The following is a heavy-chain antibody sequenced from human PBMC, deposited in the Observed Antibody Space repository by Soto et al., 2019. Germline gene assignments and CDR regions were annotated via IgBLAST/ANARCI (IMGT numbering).Heavy chain of an antibody. CDR1: GGTFSSYA. J-gene: IGHJ5*02. CDR3: ARDTGPSSVYDPSWFDL. V-gene: IGHV1-69*05. D-gene: IGHD3-22*01. Sequence: QVQLVQSGAEVKKPGSSVKVSCKASGGTFSSYAITWVRQAPGQGLEWMGGIIPIFGTANYAQKFQARVTTTTEESTSTAYLAVSSLGSEDSAVYYCARDTGPSSVYDPSWFDLWAQGTLVT. CDR2: IIPIFGTA.